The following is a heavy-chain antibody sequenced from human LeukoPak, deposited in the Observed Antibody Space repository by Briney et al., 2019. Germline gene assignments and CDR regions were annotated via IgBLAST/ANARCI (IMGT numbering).Heavy chain of an antibody. V-gene: IGHV3-30*04. D-gene: IGHD5-18*01. CDR2: ISYDGSNK. Sequence: GGSLRLSCAASGFTFSSYAMHWVRQAPGKGLEWVAVISYDGSNKYYADSAKGRFTISRDNSKNTLYLQMNSLRAEDTAVYYCARVGRTAMDRYHYLDYWGQGTLVTVSS. CDR1: GFTFSSYA. J-gene: IGHJ4*02. CDR3: ARVGRTAMDRYHYLDY.